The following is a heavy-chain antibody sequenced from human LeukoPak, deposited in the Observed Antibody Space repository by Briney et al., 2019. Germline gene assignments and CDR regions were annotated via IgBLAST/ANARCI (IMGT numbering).Heavy chain of an antibody. CDR3: ARDQFGTKLD. V-gene: IGHV3-74*01. J-gene: IGHJ4*02. Sequence: PGGSLRLSCAASGFTFRSNWMHWVRQAPGKGLVWVARINPEGSRTSYADSVKGRFTISRDDAKNSLYLQMNSLRAEDTAVYYCARDQFGTKLDWGQGTLVTVSS. D-gene: IGHD1-14*01. CDR1: GFTFRSNW. CDR2: INPEGSRT.